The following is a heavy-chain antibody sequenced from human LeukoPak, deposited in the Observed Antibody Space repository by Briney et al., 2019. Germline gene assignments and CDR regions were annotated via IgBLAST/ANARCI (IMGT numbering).Heavy chain of an antibody. J-gene: IGHJ5*02. D-gene: IGHD3-3*01. CDR2: INTDGSST. V-gene: IGHV3-74*01. Sequence: GGSLRLSCAASGFTFSSYWMHWVRQAPGKGLVWVSRINTDGSSTSYADSVKGRFTISRDNAKNTLYLQMNSLRAEDTVVYYCARARPLPYHIWSAYNWFDPWGQGTLVTVSS. CDR3: ARARPLPYHIWSAYNWFDP. CDR1: GFTFSSYW.